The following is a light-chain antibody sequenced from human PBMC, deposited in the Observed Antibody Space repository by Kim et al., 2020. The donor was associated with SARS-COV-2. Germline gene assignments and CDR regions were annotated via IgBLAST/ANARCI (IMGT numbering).Light chain of an antibody. J-gene: IGLJ1*01. V-gene: IGLV2-14*03. Sequence: GHSITISCTGTDSDVGYYSSVSWYQQHPGKAPKLIMYDVSERASGVSNRFSGSQSGNTASLTISGLRAEDEADYYCSSHTTSSTYVFGSGTKVTVL. CDR1: DSDVGYYSS. CDR2: DVS. CDR3: SSHTTSSTYV.